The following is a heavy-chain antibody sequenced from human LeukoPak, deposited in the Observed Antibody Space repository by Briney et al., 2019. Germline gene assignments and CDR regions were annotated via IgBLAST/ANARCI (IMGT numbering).Heavy chain of an antibody. CDR2: IYYSGST. V-gene: IGHV4-30-4*08. CDR1: GGSLSSGDYY. D-gene: IGHD3-9*01. CDR3: ARDLKTRGYYYYMDV. J-gene: IGHJ6*03. Sequence: SETLSLTCTVSGGSLSSGDYYWSWIRQPPGKGLEWIGYIYYSGSTYYNPSLKSRVTISVDTSKNQFSLKLSSVTAEDTAVYYCARDLKTRGYYYYMDVWGKGTTVTVSS.